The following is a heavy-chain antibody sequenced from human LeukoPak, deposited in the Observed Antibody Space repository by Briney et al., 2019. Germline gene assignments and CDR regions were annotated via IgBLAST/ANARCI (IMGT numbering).Heavy chain of an antibody. CDR3: ARTPYYDFWSGFS. J-gene: IGHJ4*02. CDR2: IIPIFGTA. Sequence: ASVTVSCKTSGGTFSSYAISWVQQAPGQGLEWMGGIIPIFGTANYAQKFQGRVTITADESTSTAYMELSSLRSEDTAVYYCARTPYYDFWSGFSWGQGTLVTVSS. V-gene: IGHV1-69*13. CDR1: GGTFSSYA. D-gene: IGHD3-3*01.